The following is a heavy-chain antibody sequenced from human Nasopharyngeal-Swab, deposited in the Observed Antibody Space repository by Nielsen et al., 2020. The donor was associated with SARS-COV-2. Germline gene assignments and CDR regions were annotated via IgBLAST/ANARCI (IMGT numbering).Heavy chain of an antibody. CDR1: GFTFSSYG. CDR2: IWYDGSNK. CDR3: TTVWELLSH. V-gene: IGHV3-33*01. D-gene: IGHD1-26*01. J-gene: IGHJ4*02. Sequence: GESLKISCAASGFTFSSYGMHWVRQAPGKGLEWVAVIWYDGSNKYYADSVKGRFTISRDNSKNTLYLQMNSLRAEDTAVYYCTTVWELLSHWGQGTLVTVSS.